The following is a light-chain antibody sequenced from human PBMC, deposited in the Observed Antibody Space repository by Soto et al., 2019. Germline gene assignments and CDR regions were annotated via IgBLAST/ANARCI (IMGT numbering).Light chain of an antibody. J-gene: IGKJ1*01. CDR1: QSISSY. CDR3: QQYNSYSWT. V-gene: IGKV1-5*03. Sequence: DIQMTQSPSSLSASVGDRDTITCRASQSISSYLNWYQQKPGKAPKLLIYKASSLESGVPSRFSGSGSGTEFTLTISSLQPDHFATYYCQQYNSYSWTFGQGTKVDIK. CDR2: KAS.